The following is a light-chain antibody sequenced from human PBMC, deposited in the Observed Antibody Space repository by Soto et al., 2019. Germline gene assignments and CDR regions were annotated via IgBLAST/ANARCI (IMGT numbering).Light chain of an antibody. CDR3: QQRNIWPPVT. V-gene: IGKV3-11*01. Sequence: DMVMTQSPATLSVSPGERATLSCRASQSVSSSLAWYQQKPGQAPRLLIYGAFNRATGIPARFSGSGSGTDFTLTISSLEPEDFAVYYCQQRNIWPPVTFGQGTRLEIK. CDR1: QSVSSS. J-gene: IGKJ5*01. CDR2: GAF.